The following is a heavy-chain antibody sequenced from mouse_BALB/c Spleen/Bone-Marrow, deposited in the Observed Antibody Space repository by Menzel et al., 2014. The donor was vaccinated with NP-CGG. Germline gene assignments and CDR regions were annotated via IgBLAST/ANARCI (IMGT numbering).Heavy chain of an antibody. CDR2: IWSGGRT. CDR1: GFSLTSDG. J-gene: IGHJ4*01. V-gene: IGHV2-2*01. Sequence: VKVVESGPGLLQPSQSLSITCTVSGFSLTSDGVHWVRQSPSKGLEWLGVIWSGGRTDYNEAFISRLNISKDNSKSQVFFKMNSLQADDSAIYYCARNGHYYAMDYWGQGTSVTVSS. CDR3: ARNGHYYAMDY.